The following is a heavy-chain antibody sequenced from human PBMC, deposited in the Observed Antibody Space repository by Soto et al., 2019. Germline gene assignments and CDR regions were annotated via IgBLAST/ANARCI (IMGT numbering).Heavy chain of an antibody. CDR3: AKLRDFVVLPAGILDY. CDR1: GFTFSSYG. D-gene: IGHD2-8*01. V-gene: IGHV3-23*01. J-gene: IGHJ4*02. CDR2: ISGGGDTT. Sequence: EVQLLESGGGLVQPGGPLRLTCAASGFTFSSYGISWIRLSPGKGLEWVSVISGGGDTTYYTPSVKGRFTISRDDFRNTLYLQMNSLRTEDTAIYYCAKLRDFVVLPAGILDYWGPGTLVTVSS.